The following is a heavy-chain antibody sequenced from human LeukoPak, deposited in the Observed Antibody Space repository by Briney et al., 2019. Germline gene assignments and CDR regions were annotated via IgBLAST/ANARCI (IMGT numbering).Heavy chain of an antibody. V-gene: IGHV1-69*04. D-gene: IGHD6-13*01. Sequence: ASVKVSCKASGGTFSSYAISWVQQAPGQGLEWMGRIIPILGIANYAQKFQGRVTITADKSTSTAYMELSSLRSEDTAVYYCAEVAAAGNWFDPWGQGTLVTVSS. J-gene: IGHJ5*02. CDR1: GGTFSSYA. CDR2: IIPILGIA. CDR3: AEVAAAGNWFDP.